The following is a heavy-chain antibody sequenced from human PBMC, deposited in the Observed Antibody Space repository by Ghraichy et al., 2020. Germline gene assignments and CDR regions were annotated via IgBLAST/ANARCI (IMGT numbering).Heavy chain of an antibody. V-gene: IGHV4-31*03. CDR3: ARSSAENTSCWFDP. D-gene: IGHD2-2*01. Sequence: SETLSLTCTVSGGSISSGGYYWSWIRQHPGKGLEWIGYIYYSGSTYYNPSLKSRVTISVDTSKNQFSLKLSSVTAADTAVYYCARSSAENTSCWFDPWGQGTLVTVSS. CDR2: IYYSGST. CDR1: GGSISSGGYY. J-gene: IGHJ5*02.